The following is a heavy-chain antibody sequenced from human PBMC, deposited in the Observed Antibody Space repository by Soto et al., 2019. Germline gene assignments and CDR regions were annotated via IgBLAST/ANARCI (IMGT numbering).Heavy chain of an antibody. V-gene: IGHV4-31*03. J-gene: IGHJ4*02. Sequence: QVPLQESGPGLVKPSQTMSLPCTVSGGSISSGGYYWSWIRQHPGKGLEWIGYIYYGESTYYNPSLSGRVTISVVTSKNQFSLKLSSVTAAATVVYYCARGGSCSGGSGYVGSLGYWGQGTLVIVS. CDR3: ARGGSCSGGSGYVGSLGY. CDR1: GGSISSGGYY. D-gene: IGHD2-15*01. CDR2: IYYGEST.